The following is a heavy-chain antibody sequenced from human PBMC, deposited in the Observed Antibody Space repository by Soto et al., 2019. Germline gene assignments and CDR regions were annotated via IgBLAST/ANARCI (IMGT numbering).Heavy chain of an antibody. CDR2: MNPNSGNT. D-gene: IGHD5-12*01. J-gene: IGHJ3*02. CDR3: ARPKFAVEMATMSLDDAFDI. Sequence: ASVKVSWKASGYTFTSYDINWVRQATGQGLEWMGWMNPNSGNTGYAQRFQGRVTMTRNTSISTAYMELSSLRSEDTAVYYCARPKFAVEMATMSLDDAFDIWGQGTMVTVS. CDR1: GYTFTSYD. V-gene: IGHV1-8*01.